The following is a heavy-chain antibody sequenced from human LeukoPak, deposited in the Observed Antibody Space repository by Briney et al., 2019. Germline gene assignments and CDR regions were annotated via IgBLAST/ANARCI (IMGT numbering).Heavy chain of an antibody. J-gene: IGHJ6*03. CDR2: INHSGST. Sequence: SETVSLTCAVYGGSFSGYYWSWIRQPPGKGLEWIGEINHSGSTNYDPSLKSRVTISVDTSKNQFSLKLSSVTAADTAVYYCARGPPRVTGYYYYYMDVWGKGTTVTVSS. CDR1: GGSFSGYY. V-gene: IGHV4-34*01. CDR3: ARGPPRVTGYYYYYMDV. D-gene: IGHD2-21*02.